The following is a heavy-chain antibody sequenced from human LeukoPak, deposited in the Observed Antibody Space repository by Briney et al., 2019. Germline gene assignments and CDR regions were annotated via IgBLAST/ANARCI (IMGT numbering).Heavy chain of an antibody. CDR3: AKDGIQLWTPVDY. Sequence: PGRSLRLSCAASGFTFSSYGISSVRHAPRSWLESVSASSGSGGSTYYADSVKGRFTISRDNSKNTLYLQMNSLRAEDTAVYYCAKDGIQLWTPVDYWGQGTLVTVSS. D-gene: IGHD5-18*01. CDR2: SSGSGGST. V-gene: IGHV3-23*01. CDR1: GFTFSSYG. J-gene: IGHJ4*02.